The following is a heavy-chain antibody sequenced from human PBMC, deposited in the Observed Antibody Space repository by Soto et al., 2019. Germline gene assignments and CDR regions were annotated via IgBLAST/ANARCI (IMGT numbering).Heavy chain of an antibody. Sequence: GGSLRLSCVASGFTVSSNYMYWVRQAPGKGLEWVSVIYSGGSTFYADSVKGRFTLSRDNSKNTLYLQMNRLRAEDTAVYYCATSPAYSSSWFPFQHWGQGTLVTVSS. CDR1: GFTVSSNY. J-gene: IGHJ1*01. D-gene: IGHD6-13*01. V-gene: IGHV3-53*01. CDR2: IYSGGST. CDR3: ATSPAYSSSWFPFQH.